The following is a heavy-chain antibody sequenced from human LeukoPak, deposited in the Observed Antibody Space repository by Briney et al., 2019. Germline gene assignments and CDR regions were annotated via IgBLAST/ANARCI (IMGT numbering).Heavy chain of an antibody. CDR1: GYTFTNYA. D-gene: IGHD6-13*01. CDR3: ARDGSSSWYRNWFDP. Sequence: ASVKVSCKASGYTFTNYAISWVRQAPGQGLEWMGWISVYNGNTKYPQKFQGRVTVTTDTSTSTAYMELRSLRSDDTAVYYCARDGSSSWYRNWFDPWGQGTLVTVSS. J-gene: IGHJ5*02. CDR2: ISVYNGNT. V-gene: IGHV1-18*01.